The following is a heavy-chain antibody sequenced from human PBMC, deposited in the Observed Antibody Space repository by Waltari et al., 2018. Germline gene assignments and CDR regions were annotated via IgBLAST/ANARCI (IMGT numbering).Heavy chain of an antibody. CDR3: ARVPHYDFWSGALYGMDV. J-gene: IGHJ6*02. CDR1: GFTVSSNY. CDR2: IYSGGST. Sequence: EVQLVASGGGLVQPGGSLRLSCAASGFTVSSNYMSWVRQAPGTGLEWVSVIYSGGSTYYADSVKGRFTISRDNYKNTLYLQMNSLRAEDTAVYYCARVPHYDFWSGALYGMDVWGQGTTVTVSS. D-gene: IGHD3-3*01. V-gene: IGHV3-66*02.